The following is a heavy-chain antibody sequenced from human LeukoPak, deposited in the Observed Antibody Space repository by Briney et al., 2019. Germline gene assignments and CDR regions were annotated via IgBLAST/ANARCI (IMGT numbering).Heavy chain of an antibody. J-gene: IGHJ4*02. CDR3: ARFATDFDY. V-gene: IGHV4-34*01. CDR2: INHSGST. CDR1: GGSFSGYY. Sequence: SETLSLTCAVYGGSFSGYYWSWIRQPPGKGLEWIGEINHSGSTNYNPSLKSRATISVDTSKNQFSLKLSSVTAADTAVYYCARFATDFDYWGQGTLVTVSS.